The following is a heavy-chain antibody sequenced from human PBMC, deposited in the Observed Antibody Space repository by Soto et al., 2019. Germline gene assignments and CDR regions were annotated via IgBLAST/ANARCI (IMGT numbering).Heavy chain of an antibody. CDR3: ARRGYYDSSDPLGSSFDY. D-gene: IGHD3-22*01. J-gene: IGHJ4*02. CDR1: GGSISSGGYY. Sequence: PSETLSLTCTVSGGSISSGGYYWSWIRQHPGKGLEWIGYIYYSGSTYYNPSLKSRVTISVDTSKNQFSLKLSSVTAADTAVYYCARRGYYDSSDPLGSSFDYWGQGTLVTVSS. V-gene: IGHV4-31*03. CDR2: IYYSGST.